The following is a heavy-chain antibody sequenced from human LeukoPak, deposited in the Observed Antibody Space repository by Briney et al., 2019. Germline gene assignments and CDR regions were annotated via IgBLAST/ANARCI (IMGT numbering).Heavy chain of an antibody. CDR2: IYYSGST. CDR1: GGSISSYY. V-gene: IGHV4-59*01. Sequence: PSETLSLTCTVSGGSISSYYWSWIRQPPGKGLEWIGYIYYSGSTNYNPSLKSRVTISVDTSKNQFSLKLSSVTAADTAVYYCARDSHTDYYDSSGYPYYYGMDVWGQGTTVTVSS. D-gene: IGHD3-22*01. CDR3: ARDSHTDYYDSSGYPYYYGMDV. J-gene: IGHJ6*02.